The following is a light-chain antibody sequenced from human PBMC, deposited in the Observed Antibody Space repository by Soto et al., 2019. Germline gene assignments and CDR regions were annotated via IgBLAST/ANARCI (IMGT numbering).Light chain of an antibody. V-gene: IGKV3-11*01. Sequence: EIVLTQSPAPLSLSPGATATLSCRASPSISNYLAWYQNKPGQAPRLLIFDASIGAAGIPARFSGSGSGADVTLTISGLEPEDFAIYYCQKRGNWPQFGQGTRLEIK. J-gene: IGKJ5*01. CDR1: PSISNY. CDR3: QKRGNWPQ. CDR2: DAS.